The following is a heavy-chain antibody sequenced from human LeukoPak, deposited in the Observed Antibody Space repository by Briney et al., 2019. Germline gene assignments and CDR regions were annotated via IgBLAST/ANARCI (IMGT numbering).Heavy chain of an antibody. CDR2: INHSGST. D-gene: IGHD5-12*01. Sequence: SETLSLTCAVYGGSFSGYYWSWIRQPPGKGLEWIGEINHSGSTNYNPSLKSRVTISVDTSKNQFSLKLSSVTAADTAVYYCGRAGYSGYGTDYWGQGTLVTVSS. CDR1: GGSFSGYY. J-gene: IGHJ4*02. CDR3: GRAGYSGYGTDY. V-gene: IGHV4-34*01.